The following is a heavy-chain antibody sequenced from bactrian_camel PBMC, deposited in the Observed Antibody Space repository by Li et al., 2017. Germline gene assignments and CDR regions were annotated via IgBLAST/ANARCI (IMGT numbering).Heavy chain of an antibody. CDR2: IDGDGST. J-gene: IGHJ4*01. D-gene: IGHD1*01. CDR1: GYTYSSCC. V-gene: IGHV3S26*01. Sequence: HVQLVESGGGSVQAGGSLVLSCAASGYTYSSCCMAWFRQAPGREREGVAAIDGDGSTSYADSVKGRFTISKDNAKNTLYLQMNSLKPEDTAMYYCVADRLAWGCEFFLGLKEADAWSLISGQGTQVTVS.